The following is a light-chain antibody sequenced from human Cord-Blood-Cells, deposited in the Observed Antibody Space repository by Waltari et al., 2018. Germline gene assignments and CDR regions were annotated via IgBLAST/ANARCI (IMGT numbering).Light chain of an antibody. Sequence: DIQMTQSPSSLSASVGDRVTITCRASPRISSYLNWYQQKPGKAPKLLIYAASSLQSGVPSMFSGSGSGTDFTLTISSLQPEDFATYYCQQSYSTPYTFGQGTKLEIK. V-gene: IGKV1-39*01. CDR1: PRISSY. CDR2: AAS. J-gene: IGKJ2*01. CDR3: QQSYSTPYT.